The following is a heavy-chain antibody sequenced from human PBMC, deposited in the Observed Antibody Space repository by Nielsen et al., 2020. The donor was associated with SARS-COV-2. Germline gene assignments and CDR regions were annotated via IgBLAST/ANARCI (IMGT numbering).Heavy chain of an antibody. V-gene: IGHV4-59*01. D-gene: IGHD4-17*01. CDR2: IYYSGRT. J-gene: IGHJ3*02. CDR1: GGSISSYY. CDR3: ARDYYGDYLDAFDI. Sequence: SETLSLTCTVSGGSISSYYWSWIRQPPGKGLEWIGYIYYSGRTNYNPSLKSRVTISVDTSKTQFSLKLSSVTAADTAVYYCARDYYGDYLDAFDIWGQGTVVTVSS.